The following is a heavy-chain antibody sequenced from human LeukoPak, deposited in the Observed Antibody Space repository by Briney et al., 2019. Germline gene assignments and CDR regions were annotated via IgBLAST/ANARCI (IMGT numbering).Heavy chain of an antibody. Sequence: GGSLRLSCAASGFTFSSYAMSWVRQAPGKGLEWVSTITGSGGSTYYADSVKGRFTVSRDNAKNSLYLQMNSLRAEDTAVYYCATDHDYYYDSGGHPSTLDIWGQGKMVTVSS. D-gene: IGHD3-22*01. V-gene: IGHV3-23*01. CDR2: ITGSGGST. CDR3: ATDHDYYYDSGGHPSTLDI. CDR1: GFTFSSYA. J-gene: IGHJ3*02.